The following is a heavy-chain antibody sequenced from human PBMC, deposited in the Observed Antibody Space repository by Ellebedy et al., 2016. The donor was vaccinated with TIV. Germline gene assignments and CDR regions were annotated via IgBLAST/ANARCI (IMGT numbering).Heavy chain of an antibody. CDR2: ISSNGGST. J-gene: IGHJ4*02. Sequence: GGSLRLSXSASGFTFSSYAMHWVRQAPGKGLEYVSAISSNGGSTYYADSVKGRFTISRDNFKNTLYLQMNSLRAEDTAVYFCAKEGGDFQYYFDYWGQGTLVTVSS. CDR3: AKEGGDFQYYFDY. V-gene: IGHV3-64*04. D-gene: IGHD3-10*01. CDR1: GFTFSSYA.